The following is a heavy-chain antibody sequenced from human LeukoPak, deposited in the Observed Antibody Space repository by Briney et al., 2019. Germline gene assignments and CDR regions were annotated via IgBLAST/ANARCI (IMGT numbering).Heavy chain of an antibody. Sequence: PGGSLRLSCAASGFTVSSSYMSWVRQAPGKGLEWVSVIYSGGSTYYADSVKGRFTISRHNSKNTLYLQMNSLRAEDTAVYYCASGSRGYSYGFDYWGQGTLVTVSS. CDR1: GFTVSSSY. CDR2: IYSGGST. V-gene: IGHV3-53*04. CDR3: ASGSRGYSYGFDY. D-gene: IGHD5-18*01. J-gene: IGHJ4*02.